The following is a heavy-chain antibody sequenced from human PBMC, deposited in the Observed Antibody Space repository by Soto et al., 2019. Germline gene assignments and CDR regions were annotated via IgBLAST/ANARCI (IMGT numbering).Heavy chain of an antibody. CDR2: IKSKTHGGTT. Sequence: GGSLGLSCAASDFTFSNAWINWVRQAPGKGLEWVGRIKSKTHGGTTDFAAPVKGRFAISRDDSKNMVYLQMNSLKTEDTGIYYCARSLPAAGTDYWGQGTPVTVSS. V-gene: IGHV3-15*07. CDR1: DFTFSNAW. J-gene: IGHJ4*02. D-gene: IGHD6-13*01. CDR3: ARSLPAAGTDY.